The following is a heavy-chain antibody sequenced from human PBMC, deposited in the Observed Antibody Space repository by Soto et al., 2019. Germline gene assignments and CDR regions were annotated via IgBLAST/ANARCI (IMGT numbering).Heavy chain of an antibody. CDR1: GGSISSSSYY. J-gene: IGHJ6*03. V-gene: IGHV4-39*01. Sequence: QLQLQESGPGLVKPSETLSLTCTVSGGSISSSSYYWGWIRQPPGKGLEWIGSIYYSGGTYYSPSLKSRVTISADTSKNQFSLKLSSLTAADTAVYYCASGDYYYYYMDVWGKGTTVTVSS. CDR3: ASGDYYYYYMDV. CDR2: IYYSGGT. D-gene: IGHD3-3*01.